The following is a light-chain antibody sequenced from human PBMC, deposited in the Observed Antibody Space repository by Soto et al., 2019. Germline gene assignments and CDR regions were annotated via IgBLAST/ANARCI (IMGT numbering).Light chain of an antibody. CDR1: QSISSW. V-gene: IGKV1-5*03. Sequence: DIQMTQSPSTLAGSARDRVTLTCRASQSISSWLVWYQQKPGKAPKLLIYKASTLESGVPSRFSGSGSRTEFTLTISSLQPDDFATYYCQQYDSYSRTFGQGTRVDIK. CDR2: KAS. CDR3: QQYDSYSRT. J-gene: IGKJ5*01.